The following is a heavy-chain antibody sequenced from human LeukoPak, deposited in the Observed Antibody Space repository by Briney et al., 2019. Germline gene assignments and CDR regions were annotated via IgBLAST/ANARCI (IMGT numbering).Heavy chain of an antibody. Sequence: ASVTVSFTASGYTLTVYYMHWVRQAPGQGPEWMGWINGNSGGTKYAQKFEGRVTMTSDTSTSTVQMDLGTLRSDDTAVYYCARENIEQWPAFDYWGQGTPVTVSS. CDR3: ARENIEQWPAFDY. J-gene: IGHJ4*02. CDR2: INGNSGGT. V-gene: IGHV1-2*02. CDR1: GYTLTVYY. D-gene: IGHD1/OR15-1a*01.